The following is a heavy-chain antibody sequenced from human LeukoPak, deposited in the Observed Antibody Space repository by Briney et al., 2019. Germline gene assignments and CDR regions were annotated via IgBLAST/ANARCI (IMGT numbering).Heavy chain of an antibody. Sequence: SETLSLTCTVSGGSMSSYYWSWIRQPAGKGLEWIGRIYSSGSTNYNPSLKSGVTMSVDTSKNQFSLKLSSATAADTAVYYCARIESSSYRSFDYWGQGTLVTVSS. CDR3: ARIESSSYRSFDY. CDR1: GGSMSSYY. D-gene: IGHD6-13*01. CDR2: IYSSGST. J-gene: IGHJ4*02. V-gene: IGHV4-4*07.